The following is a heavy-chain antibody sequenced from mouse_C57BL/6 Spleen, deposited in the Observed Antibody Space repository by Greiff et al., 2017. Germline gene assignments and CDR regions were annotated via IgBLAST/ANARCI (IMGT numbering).Heavy chain of an antibody. Sequence: VQLKESGPVLVKPGASVKMSCKASGYKFTDYYMNWVKQSHGKSLEWIGVINPYNGGTSYNQKFKGKATLTVDKSSSTAYMELNSLTSEDSAVYYCARRDSSVYAMDYWGQGTSVTVSS. D-gene: IGHD3-2*02. V-gene: IGHV1-19*01. J-gene: IGHJ4*01. CDR1: GYKFTDYY. CDR3: ARRDSSVYAMDY. CDR2: INPYNGGT.